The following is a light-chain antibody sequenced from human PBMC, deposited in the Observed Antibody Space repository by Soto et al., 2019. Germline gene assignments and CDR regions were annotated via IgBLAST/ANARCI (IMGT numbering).Light chain of an antibody. CDR2: DAS. V-gene: IGKV1-5*01. CDR3: QQYNSYAYT. J-gene: IGKJ2*01. CDR1: QTITSW. Sequence: DIQMTQSPSTLSASVGDRVTITCRASQTITSWLAWYQQKPGKAPKFLIYDASTLETGVPSRFSGSGSGTEFTLTISSLQPDDFATNYCQQYNSYAYTFGQGTKLEI.